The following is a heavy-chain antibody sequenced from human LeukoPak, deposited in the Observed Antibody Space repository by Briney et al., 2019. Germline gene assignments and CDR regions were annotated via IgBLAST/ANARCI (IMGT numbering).Heavy chain of an antibody. J-gene: IGHJ2*01. V-gene: IGHV3-13*01. CDR2: IDPAGNT. D-gene: IGHD3-16*01. CDR3: VREPAYTGTWWYPDL. Sequence: GGSLRLSCVGSGFTFSSYDMHWVRQATGKGLEWISAIDPAGNTWYSDSVKGRVTISRKNAKSSLFLQMNSLRAADTAVYYCVREPAYTGTWWYPDLWGRGTLVTVSS. CDR1: GFTFSSYD.